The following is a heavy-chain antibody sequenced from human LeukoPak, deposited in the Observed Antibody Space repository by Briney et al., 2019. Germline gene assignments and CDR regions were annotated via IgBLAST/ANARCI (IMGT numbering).Heavy chain of an antibody. D-gene: IGHD3-9*01. CDR1: GGTFSSYA. CDR2: IIPIFGTA. V-gene: IGHV1-69*06. J-gene: IGHJ6*04. CDR3: AARFYDILTGNYYYGMDV. Sequence: SVKVSCKASGGTFSSYAISWVRQAPGQGLEWMGGIIPIFGTANYAQKFQGRVTITADKSTSTAYMELSSLRPEDTAVYYCAARFYDILTGNYYYGMDVWGKGTTVTVSS.